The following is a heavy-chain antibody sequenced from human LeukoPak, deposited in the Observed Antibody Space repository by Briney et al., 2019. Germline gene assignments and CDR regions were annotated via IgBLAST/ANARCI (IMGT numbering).Heavy chain of an antibody. D-gene: IGHD3-3*01. Sequence: GGSLRLSCAASGFTFGTYAMSWVRQAPGKGLEWVSAISGGGGGTYSADSVKGRFTISRDNSKNTLYLQMNSLRAEDTAVYYCTKSIFGVFRGFDYWGQGTLVTVSS. CDR1: GFTFGTYA. J-gene: IGHJ4*02. CDR2: ISGGGGGT. CDR3: TKSIFGVFRGFDY. V-gene: IGHV3-23*01.